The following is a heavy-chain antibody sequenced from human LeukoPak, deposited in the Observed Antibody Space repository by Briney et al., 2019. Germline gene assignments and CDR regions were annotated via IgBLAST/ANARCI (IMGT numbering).Heavy chain of an antibody. Sequence: PSETLSLTCAVSGGSISSSNWWSWVRQPPGKGLEWIGEIYHSGSTNYNPSLNSRVTISVDTSENQFSLNLNSVTAADTAVYYCARQKPSTFRQYGRGRPFDYWGQGTLVTVSS. CDR2: IYHSGST. V-gene: IGHV4-4*02. CDR3: ARQKPSTFRQYGRGRPFDY. CDR1: GGSISSSNW. J-gene: IGHJ4*02. D-gene: IGHD4-11*01.